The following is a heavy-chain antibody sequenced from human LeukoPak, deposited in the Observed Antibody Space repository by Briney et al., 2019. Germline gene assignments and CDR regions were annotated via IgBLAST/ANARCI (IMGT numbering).Heavy chain of an antibody. V-gene: IGHV4-34*01. CDR2: INHSGST. CDR1: GGSFSGYY. CDR3: ARAIRTGLGIGSFDG. Sequence: SETLSLTCAVYGGSFSGYYWSWIRQPPGKGLEWIGEINHSGSTNYNPSLKSRVTISVDTSKNQFSLKLNSLTAADTAVYYCARAIRTGLGIGSFDGWGQGTLVTVSS. D-gene: IGHD7-27*01. J-gene: IGHJ4*02.